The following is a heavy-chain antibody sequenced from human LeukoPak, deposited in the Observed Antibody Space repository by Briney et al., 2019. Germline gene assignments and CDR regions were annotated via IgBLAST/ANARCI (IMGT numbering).Heavy chain of an antibody. J-gene: IGHJ4*02. Sequence: ASVEVSCKASGGTFSSYAISWVRQAPGQGLEWMGGIIPIFGTANYAQKFQGRVTITADESTSTAYMELSSLRSEDTAVYYCAIGPYSSSSRSLRFWGQGALVTVSS. CDR3: AIGPYSSSSRSLRF. V-gene: IGHV1-69*13. D-gene: IGHD6-6*01. CDR1: GGTFSSYA. CDR2: IIPIFGTA.